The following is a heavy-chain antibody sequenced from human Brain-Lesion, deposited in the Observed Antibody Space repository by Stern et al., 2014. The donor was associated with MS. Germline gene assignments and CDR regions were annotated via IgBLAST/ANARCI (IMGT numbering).Heavy chain of an antibody. D-gene: IGHD1-26*01. J-gene: IGHJ4*02. V-gene: IGHV4-39*01. Sequence: QVQLQESGPGLVKPSETLSLTCTVSGGSISSSTYYWAWIRQPPGKGLEWIGNIYYSGFTYYNPSLKSRFSISVGVSKNQFSLKLSSVTAADTAFYYCARHDSVPRPSQLYSARDRGPGYFDYWGQGTLVTVSS. CDR2: IYYSGFT. CDR1: GGSISSSTYY. CDR3: ARHDSVPRPSQLYSARDRGPGYFDY.